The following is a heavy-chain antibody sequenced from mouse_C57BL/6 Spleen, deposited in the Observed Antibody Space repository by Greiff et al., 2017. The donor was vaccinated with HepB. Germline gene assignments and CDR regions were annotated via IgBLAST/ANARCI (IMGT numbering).Heavy chain of an antibody. CDR3: ARWMVTTKAFAY. V-gene: IGHV1-26*01. J-gene: IGHJ3*01. CDR1: GYTFTDYY. CDR2: INPNNGGT. D-gene: IGHD2-2*01. Sequence: VQLQQSGPELVKPGASVKISCKASGYTFTDYYMNWVKQSHGKSLEWIGDINPNNGGTSYNQKFKGKATLTVDKSSSTAYMELRSLTSEDSAVYYCARWMVTTKAFAYWGQGTLVTVSA.